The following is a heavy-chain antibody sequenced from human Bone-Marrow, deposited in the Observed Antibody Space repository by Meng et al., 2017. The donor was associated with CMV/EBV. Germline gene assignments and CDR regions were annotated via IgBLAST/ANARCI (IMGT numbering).Heavy chain of an antibody. D-gene: IGHD3-10*01. J-gene: IGHJ5*02. Sequence: CACSGGSISSSPWWSWLRQPPGKGLEWIGEIWHSGSTNYNPSLKSRVTISVDKSKNEFSLRLSSVTAADTAVYYCARDYYGSGTRFDPWGQGTLVTVSS. CDR3: ARDYYGSGTRFDP. V-gene: IGHV4-4*02. CDR2: IWHSGST. CDR1: GGSISSSPW.